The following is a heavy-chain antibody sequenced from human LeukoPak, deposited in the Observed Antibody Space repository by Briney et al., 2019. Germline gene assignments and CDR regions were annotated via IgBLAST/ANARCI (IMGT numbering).Heavy chain of an antibody. CDR1: GFTFSSYA. CDR3: ASRITIIRGVTTEFDS. J-gene: IGHJ4*02. D-gene: IGHD3-10*01. Sequence: GGSLRLSCAASGFTFSSYAMHWVRQAPGKGLEWVAVISYDGSNKYYADSVKGRFTISRDNSKSTLYLQMNSLRAEDTAVYYCASRITIIRGVTTEFDSWGQGTLVTVSS. CDR2: ISYDGSNK. V-gene: IGHV3-30-3*01.